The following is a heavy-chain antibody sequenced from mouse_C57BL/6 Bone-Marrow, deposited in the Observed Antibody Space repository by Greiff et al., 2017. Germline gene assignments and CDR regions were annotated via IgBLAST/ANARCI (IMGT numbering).Heavy chain of an antibody. V-gene: IGHV1-18*01. D-gene: IGHD2-4*01. J-gene: IGHJ3*01. Sequence: EVQLQQSGPELVKPGASVKIPCKASGYTFTDYNMDWVKQSHGKSLEWIGDINPNNGGTIYNQRFKGKATLTVDKSSSTAYMELRSLTSEDTAVYYCGRREGLRRAWFAYWGQGTLVTVSA. CDR2: INPNNGGT. CDR1: GYTFTDYN. CDR3: GRREGLRRAWFAY.